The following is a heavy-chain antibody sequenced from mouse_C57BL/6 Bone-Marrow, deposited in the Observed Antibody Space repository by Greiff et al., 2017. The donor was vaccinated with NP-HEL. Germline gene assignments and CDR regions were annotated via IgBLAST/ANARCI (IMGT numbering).Heavy chain of an antibody. CDR1: GYTFTSYG. J-gene: IGHJ3*01. CDR2: IYPRSGNT. CDR3: AREAYDSNLFAY. V-gene: IGHV1-81*01. Sequence: QVQLQQSGAELARPGASVKLSCKASGYTFTSYGISWVKQRPGQGLEWIGEIYPRSGNTYYNEKFKGKATLTADKSSSTAYMELRSLTSEDSAVYFCAREAYDSNLFAYWGQGTLVTVTA. D-gene: IGHD2-5*01.